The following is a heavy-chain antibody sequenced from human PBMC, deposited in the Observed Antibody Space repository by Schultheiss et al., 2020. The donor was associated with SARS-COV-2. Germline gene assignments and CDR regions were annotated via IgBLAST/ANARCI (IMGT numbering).Heavy chain of an antibody. D-gene: IGHD3-22*01. J-gene: IGHJ4*02. CDR3: ARDTAGIYYDSSGLDY. CDR2: INHSGST. V-gene: IGHV4-34*01. Sequence: SETLSLTCAVYGGSFSGYYWSWIRQPPGKGLEWIGEINHSGSTNYNPSLKSRVTISVDTSKNQFSLKLSSVTAADTAVYYCARDTAGIYYDSSGLDYWGQGTLVTVSS. CDR1: GGSFSGYY.